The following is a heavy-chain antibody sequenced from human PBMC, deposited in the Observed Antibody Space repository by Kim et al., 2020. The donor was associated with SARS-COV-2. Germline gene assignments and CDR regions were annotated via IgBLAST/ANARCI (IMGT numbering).Heavy chain of an antibody. CDR1: GGTFSSYA. J-gene: IGHJ6*02. CDR2: IIPIFDTA. CDR3: ARGIAAAGTIFEGYYYYGMDV. Sequence: SVKVSCKASGGTFSSYAISWVRQAPGQGLEWMGGIIPIFDTANYAQKFQGRVTITADESTSTAYMELSSLRSEDTAVYYCARGIAAAGTIFEGYYYYGMDVWGQGTTVTVSS. V-gene: IGHV1-69*13. D-gene: IGHD6-13*01.